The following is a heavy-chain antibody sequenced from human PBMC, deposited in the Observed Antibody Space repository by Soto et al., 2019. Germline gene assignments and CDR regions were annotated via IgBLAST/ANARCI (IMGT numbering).Heavy chain of an antibody. CDR2: ISYDGSNK. Sequence: QVQLVESGGGVVQPGRSLRLSCAASGFTFSSYAMHWVRQAPGKGLEWVAVISYDGSNKYYADSVKGRFTISRDNSKNTLYLQMNSLRAEDTAVYYCARVGGYSGYEYWFDAWGQGTLVTVSS. V-gene: IGHV3-30-3*01. D-gene: IGHD5-12*01. J-gene: IGHJ5*02. CDR3: ARVGGYSGYEYWFDA. CDR1: GFTFSSYA.